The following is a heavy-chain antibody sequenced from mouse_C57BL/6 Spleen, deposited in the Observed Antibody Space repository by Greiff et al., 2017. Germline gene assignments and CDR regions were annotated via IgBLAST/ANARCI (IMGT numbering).Heavy chain of an antibody. CDR1: GFTFSDYG. CDR2: ISSGSSTI. Sequence: EVKVEESGGGLVKPGGSLKLSCAASGFTFSDYGMHWVRQAPEKGLEWVAYISSGSSTIYYADTVKGRFTISSDNAKNTLCLQMTSLRSQDTAKYYSASPYDYDGPYAMDYWGQGTSVTVSS. J-gene: IGHJ4*01. D-gene: IGHD2-4*01. V-gene: IGHV5-17*01. CDR3: ASPYDYDGPYAMDY.